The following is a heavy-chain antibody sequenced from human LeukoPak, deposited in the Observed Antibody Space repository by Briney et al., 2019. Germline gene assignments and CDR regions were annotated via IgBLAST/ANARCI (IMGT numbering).Heavy chain of an antibody. D-gene: IGHD3-9*01. J-gene: IGHJ4*02. Sequence: ASVKVSCKTSGYTFSDYYIHWIRQAPGQGLEWVGWINPNSGDTDYAQKFQGRVTMTRNTSISTAYMELSSLRSEDTAVYYCARRPFKYYDILTGYYRSEFDYWGQGTLVTVSS. V-gene: IGHV1-8*02. CDR1: GYTFSDYY. CDR3: ARRPFKYYDILTGYYRSEFDY. CDR2: INPNSGDT.